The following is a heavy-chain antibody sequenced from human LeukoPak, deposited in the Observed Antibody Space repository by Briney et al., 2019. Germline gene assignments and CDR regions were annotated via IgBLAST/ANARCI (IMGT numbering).Heavy chain of an antibody. CDR1: GFTFSSYG. Sequence: GGSLRLSCAASGFTFSSYGMSWVRQAPGKGLEWVLAISGSGGSTYYADSVKGRFTISRDNSKNTLYLQMNSLRAEDTAVYYCAPPIAVAGTTIDYWGQGTLVTVSS. D-gene: IGHD6-19*01. J-gene: IGHJ4*02. V-gene: IGHV3-23*01. CDR3: APPIAVAGTTIDY. CDR2: ISGSGGST.